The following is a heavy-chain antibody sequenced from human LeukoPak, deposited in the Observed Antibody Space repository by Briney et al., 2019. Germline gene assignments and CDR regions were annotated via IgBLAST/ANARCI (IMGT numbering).Heavy chain of an antibody. V-gene: IGHV4-59*01. D-gene: IGHD3-22*01. J-gene: IGHJ4*02. CDR3: ARVSYDSSLDY. CDR2: IYYSGST. CDR1: GGSISSYY. Sequence: PSETLSLTCTVSGGSISSYYWSWIRQPPGKGLEWIGYIYYSGSTNYNPSLKSRVTISVDTSKNQFSLKLSSVTAADTAVYYCARVSYDSSLDYWGQGTLVTVSS.